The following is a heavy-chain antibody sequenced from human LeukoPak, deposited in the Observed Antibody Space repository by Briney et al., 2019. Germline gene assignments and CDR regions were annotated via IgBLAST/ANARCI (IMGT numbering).Heavy chain of an antibody. D-gene: IGHD6-19*01. J-gene: IGHJ4*02. CDR2: ISTYNGNT. CDR1: GYTFTTYG. CDR3: ARGYSWLANFDY. V-gene: IGHV1-18*01. Sequence: ASVKVSCKASGYTFTTYGINWVRQAPGRGLEWMGWISTYNGNTNYAQKLQGRVTMTTDTSTSTAYMELRRLRSDDTAVFYCARGYSWLANFDYWGQGTLVTVSS.